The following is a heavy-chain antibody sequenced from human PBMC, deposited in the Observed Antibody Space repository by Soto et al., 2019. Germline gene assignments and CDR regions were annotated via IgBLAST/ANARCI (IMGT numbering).Heavy chain of an antibody. Sequence: PGGSLRLSCAASGFTFSSYWMSWVRQAPGKGLEWVATIKQDGSEKYYVDSVKGRFTISRDNAKNSLYLQMNSLRAEDTAVYYCAREYYDFWSGYYPVPNHDAFDIWGQGTMVTVSS. CDR3: AREYYDFWSGYYPVPNHDAFDI. D-gene: IGHD3-3*01. J-gene: IGHJ3*02. V-gene: IGHV3-7*05. CDR1: GFTFSSYW. CDR2: IKQDGSEK.